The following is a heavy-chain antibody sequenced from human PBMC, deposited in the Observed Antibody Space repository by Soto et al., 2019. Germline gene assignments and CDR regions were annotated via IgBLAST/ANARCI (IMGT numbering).Heavy chain of an antibody. CDR1: GGSINSNNYY. V-gene: IGHV4-39*01. CDR3: AKVVVAATRHTDFDS. J-gene: IGHJ4*02. D-gene: IGHD2-15*01. CDR2: IYYDGST. Sequence: LSLTCTVSGGSINSNNYYWAWIRQPPGKGLAWIASIYYDGSTYYNPSLKSRVTISIDTSKNQFSLRLRSVTAADTAIYYCAKVVVAATRHTDFDSWGQGTLVTVSS.